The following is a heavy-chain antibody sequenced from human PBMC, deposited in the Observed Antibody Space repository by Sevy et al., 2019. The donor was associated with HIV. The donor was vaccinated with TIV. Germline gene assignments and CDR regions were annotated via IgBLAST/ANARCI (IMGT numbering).Heavy chain of an antibody. D-gene: IGHD1-26*01. Sequence: GGSLRLSCAASGFTFSSYAMSWVRQAPGKGLEWVSAISGSGGSTYYADSVKGRFTISRANSKNTLYLQMNSLRAEDTAVYYCAGRSWSRSLFWGQGTLVTVSS. CDR1: GFTFSSYA. V-gene: IGHV3-23*01. CDR3: AGRSWSRSLF. CDR2: ISGSGGST. J-gene: IGHJ4*02.